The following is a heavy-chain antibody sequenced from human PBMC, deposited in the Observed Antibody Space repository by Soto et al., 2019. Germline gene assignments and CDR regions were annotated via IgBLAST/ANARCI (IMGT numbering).Heavy chain of an antibody. CDR2: IYYSGST. D-gene: IGHD2-8*01. Sequence: SETLSLTCTVPGGSISSGDYYWSWIRQPPGKGLEWIGYIYYSGSTYYNPSLKSRVTISVDTSKNQFSLKLSSVTAADTAVYYCAREAGYCTNGVCYTPFDPWGQGTLVTVSS. CDR1: GGSISSGDYY. V-gene: IGHV4-30-4*01. J-gene: IGHJ5*02. CDR3: AREAGYCTNGVCYTPFDP.